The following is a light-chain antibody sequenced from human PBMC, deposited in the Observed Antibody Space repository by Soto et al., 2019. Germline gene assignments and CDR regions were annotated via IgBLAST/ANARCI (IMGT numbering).Light chain of an antibody. Sequence: EIVMTQSPATLSVSPGERATLSCRASQSVSSNLAWYQQKPGQAPRLLIHGASTRATGIPARFSGSGSGTEFTLTISSLQSEDFAAYYCQQYGSSPPLSFGGGTRVDIK. J-gene: IGKJ4*01. CDR3: QQYGSSPPLS. V-gene: IGKV3-15*01. CDR1: QSVSSN. CDR2: GAS.